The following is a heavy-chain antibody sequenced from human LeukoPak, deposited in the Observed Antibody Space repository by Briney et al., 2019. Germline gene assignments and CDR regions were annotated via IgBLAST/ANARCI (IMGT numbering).Heavy chain of an antibody. CDR2: ISYDGTNK. D-gene: IGHD1-14*01. V-gene: IGHV3-30*04. Sequence: RPGGSLRLSCAASGFTFSNYAMHWVRQAPGKGLEWVAVISYDGTNKYYADSVKGRFTISRDNSKNTLYLQMNSLRAEDTAVYYCARDRQPITPYYYMDVWGKGTTVTVSS. J-gene: IGHJ6*03. CDR3: ARDRQPITPYYYMDV. CDR1: GFTFSNYA.